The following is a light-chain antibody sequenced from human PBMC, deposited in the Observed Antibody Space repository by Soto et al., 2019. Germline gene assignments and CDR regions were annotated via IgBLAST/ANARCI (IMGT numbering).Light chain of an antibody. CDR3: QSYDSSLSVYV. V-gene: IGLV1-40*01. CDR2: GNK. Sequence: QSVLTQPSSVSGAPGQRVTISCTGSSSNIGAGYEVHWYQQLPGTAPKLLIHGNKNRPAGVPDRFSGFKSGTSASLAITGLQAEDEADYYCQSYDSSLSVYVFGTGTKVTVL. CDR1: SSNIGAGYE. J-gene: IGLJ1*01.